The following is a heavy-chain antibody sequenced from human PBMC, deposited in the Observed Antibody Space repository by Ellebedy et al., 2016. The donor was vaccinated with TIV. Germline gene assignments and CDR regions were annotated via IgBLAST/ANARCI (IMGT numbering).Heavy chain of an antibody. CDR1: GFIFSSYA. J-gene: IGHJ6*02. CDR2: LSGRGDNT. V-gene: IGHV3-23*01. Sequence: GESLKISXAASGFIFSSYAMNWVRQAPGKGLEWVSGLSGRGDNTYYADSVKGRFTISRDNSKNTLYLQMNSLRAEDTAVYYCAKDGRVRGVYGMDVWGQGTTVTVSS. D-gene: IGHD3-10*01. CDR3: AKDGRVRGVYGMDV.